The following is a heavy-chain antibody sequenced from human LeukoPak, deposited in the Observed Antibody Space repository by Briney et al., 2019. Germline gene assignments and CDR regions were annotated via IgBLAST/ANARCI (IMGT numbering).Heavy chain of an antibody. D-gene: IGHD1-7*01. CDR3: AKGTLHLYYFDY. J-gene: IGHJ4*02. CDR2: IWYDGSNK. Sequence: GKSLRLSCAASGFTFSSYAIHWVRQAPGKGLEGVAVIWYDGSNKDYADSVKGRFTISRDNSKNTLYLQMNSLRAEDTAVYYCAKGTLHLYYFDYWGQGTLVTVSS. CDR1: GFTFSSYA. V-gene: IGHV3-33*06.